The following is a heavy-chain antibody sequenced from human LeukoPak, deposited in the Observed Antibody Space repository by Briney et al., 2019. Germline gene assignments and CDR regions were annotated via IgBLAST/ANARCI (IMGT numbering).Heavy chain of an antibody. CDR3: ARDSAEDYYDSSGYYQSDAFDI. D-gene: IGHD3-22*01. CDR1: GYTFTGYY. V-gene: IGHV1-2*02. Sequence: ASVKVSCKASGYTFTGYYMHWVRQAPGQGLEWMGWINPNSGGTNYAQKFQGRVTMTRDTSISTAYMELSRLRSDDTAVYYCARDSAEDYYDSSGYYQSDAFDIWGHGTMVTVSS. J-gene: IGHJ3*02. CDR2: INPNSGGT.